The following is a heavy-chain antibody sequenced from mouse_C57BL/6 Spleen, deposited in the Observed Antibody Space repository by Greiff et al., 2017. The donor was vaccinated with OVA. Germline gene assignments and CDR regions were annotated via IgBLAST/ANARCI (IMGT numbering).Heavy chain of an antibody. CDR2: IYPGDGDT. D-gene: IGHD2-10*01. CDR3: ARSEASSYYLFAY. J-gene: IGHJ3*01. Sequence: QVQLQQSGAELVKPGASVKISCKASGYAFSSYWMNWVKQRPGKGLEWIGQIYPGDGDTNYNGKFKGKATLTADKSSSTAYMQLSSLTSEDSAVYFCARSEASSYYLFAYWGQGTLVTVSA. CDR1: GYAFSSYW. V-gene: IGHV1-80*01.